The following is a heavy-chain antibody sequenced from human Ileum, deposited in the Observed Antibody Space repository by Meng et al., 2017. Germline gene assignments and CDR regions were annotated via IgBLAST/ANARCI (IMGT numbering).Heavy chain of an antibody. J-gene: IGHJ4*02. CDR2: IYPGGSI. D-gene: IGHD2-15*01. CDR1: GGSINSYVW. Sequence: GRLKESGPGLVKPSGTLSLTCAVSGGSINSYVWWSWVRQAPGKGLEWIGEIYPGGSINYNPSLKSRVTISADTSKNQFSLSLDSVTAADTAVYYCVRNDYCSGGTCYPHFDYWGQGTLVTVSS. CDR3: VRNDYCSGGTCYPHFDY. V-gene: IGHV4-4*02.